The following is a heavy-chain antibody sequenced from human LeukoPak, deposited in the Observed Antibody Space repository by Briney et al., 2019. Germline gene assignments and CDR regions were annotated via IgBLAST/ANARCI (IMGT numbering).Heavy chain of an antibody. Sequence: ASEKVSCKASGYTFTSYGISWVRQAPGQGLEWMGWISAYNGNTNYAQKLQGRVTMTTDTSTSTAYMELRSLRSDDTAVYYCARDDVRPYGSGSSANDYWGQGTLVTVSS. J-gene: IGHJ4*02. V-gene: IGHV1-18*01. CDR2: ISAYNGNT. CDR3: ARDDVRPYGSGSSANDY. D-gene: IGHD3-10*01. CDR1: GYTFTSYG.